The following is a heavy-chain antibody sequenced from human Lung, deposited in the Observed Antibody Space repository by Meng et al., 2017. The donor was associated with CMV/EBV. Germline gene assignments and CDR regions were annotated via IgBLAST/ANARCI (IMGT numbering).Heavy chain of an antibody. V-gene: IGHV4-30-4*08. CDR3: ARALDTAMVTFDY. CDR1: GGSISSGDYY. CDR2: IYYSGST. D-gene: IGHD5-18*01. J-gene: IGHJ4*02. Sequence: VQLQDQGPGLVTPPQTLSLTCTVSGGSISSGDYYWSWIRQPPGKGLEWIGYIYYSGSTYYNPSLKSRVTISVDTSKNQFSLKLSSVTAADTAVYYCARALDTAMVTFDYWGQGTLVTVSS.